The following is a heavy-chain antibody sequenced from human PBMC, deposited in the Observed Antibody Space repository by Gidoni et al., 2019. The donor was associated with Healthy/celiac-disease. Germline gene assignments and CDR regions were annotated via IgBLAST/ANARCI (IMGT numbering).Heavy chain of an antibody. J-gene: IGHJ3*02. CDR2: ISSSSSTI. CDR1: GFTFSSYS. CDR3: ARDEPNYYDSSGPYAFDI. D-gene: IGHD3-22*01. Sequence: EVQLVESGGGLVQPGGSLSLSCAASGFTFSSYSMNWVRQAPGQGLEWVSYISSSSSTIYYADSVKGRFTISRDNAKNSLYLQMNSLRAEDTAVYYCARDEPNYYDSSGPYAFDIWGQGTMVTVSS. V-gene: IGHV3-48*04.